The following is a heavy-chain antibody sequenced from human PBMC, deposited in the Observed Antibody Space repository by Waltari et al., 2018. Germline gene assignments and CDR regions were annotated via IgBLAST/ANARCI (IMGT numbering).Heavy chain of an antibody. J-gene: IGHJ6*03. CDR2: ISYSGST. Sequence: QLQLQESGPGLVKPSETLSLTCTVPGGSISTTTSSWCWIRPPPGKGLEWIGRISYSGSTSYNPSLNSRVTMSVDTSKNQFSLKLNSVTAADTAVYYCARQATGTYYYYYMDVWGKGTTVTVSS. V-gene: IGHV4-39*01. D-gene: IGHD3-9*01. CDR1: GGSISTTTSS. CDR3: ARQATGTYYYYYMDV.